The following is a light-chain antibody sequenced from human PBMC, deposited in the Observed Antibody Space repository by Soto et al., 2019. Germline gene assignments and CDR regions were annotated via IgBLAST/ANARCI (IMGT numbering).Light chain of an antibody. V-gene: IGKV1-17*01. CDR2: GAS. CDR1: QGIRND. Sequence: DIQLTQSPSSLSASVGDRVSFTFRASQGIRNDLAWFQQKAGKAPRRLIYGASSLQSGVPNRFRGSGSGTEFTLTIDSLQPEDFAVYYCLQYNDSPRTFGQGRKVDI. CDR3: LQYNDSPRT. J-gene: IGKJ1*01.